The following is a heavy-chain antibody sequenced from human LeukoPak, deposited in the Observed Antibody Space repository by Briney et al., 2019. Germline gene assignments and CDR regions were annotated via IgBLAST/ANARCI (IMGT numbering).Heavy chain of an antibody. CDR2: IGTAGDT. V-gene: IGHV3-13*01. Sequence: GGSLRLSCAASGFSFSRNDMHWVRQRTGKGLEWVSGIGTAGDTNYAGSVKGRFAISRETGKNSLYLQMRSLRAEDTAVYYCAGRTSWYYGFDVWGQGTTVTVSS. D-gene: IGHD1-1*01. J-gene: IGHJ6*02. CDR1: GFSFSRND. CDR3: AGRTSWYYGFDV.